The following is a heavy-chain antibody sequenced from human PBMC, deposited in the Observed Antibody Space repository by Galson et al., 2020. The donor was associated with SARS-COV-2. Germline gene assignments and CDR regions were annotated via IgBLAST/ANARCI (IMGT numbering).Heavy chain of an antibody. Sequence: SETLSLTCAVSGLSISSDFYWGWIRQSPRKGLEWIGNIYQGGTTYYNPSLKSRVTMSIDKSKNQFSLKMTSVTAADTAVYYCARPSSSGYYSIWYFDLWGRGTLVTVSS. CDR2: IYQGGTT. J-gene: IGHJ2*01. V-gene: IGHV4-38-2*01. CDR1: GLSISSDFY. CDR3: ARPSSSGYYSIWYFDL. D-gene: IGHD3-22*01.